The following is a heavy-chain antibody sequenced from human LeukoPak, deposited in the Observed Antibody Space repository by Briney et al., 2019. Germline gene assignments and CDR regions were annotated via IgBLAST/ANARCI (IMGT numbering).Heavy chain of an antibody. CDR1: GYTFTSYY. D-gene: IGHD6-13*01. CDR3: ARDPNTLKYSSSWDPLDY. J-gene: IGHJ4*02. CDR2: INPSGGST. Sequence: ASVKVSCKASGYTFTSYYMHWVRQAPRQGLEWMGIINPSGGSTSYAQKFQGRVTMTRDTSTSTVYMELSSLRSEDTAVYYCARDPNTLKYSSSWDPLDYWGQGTLVTVSS. V-gene: IGHV1-46*01.